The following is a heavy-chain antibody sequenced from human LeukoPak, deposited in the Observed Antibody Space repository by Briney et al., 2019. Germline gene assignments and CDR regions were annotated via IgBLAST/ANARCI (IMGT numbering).Heavy chain of an antibody. CDR2: INPNSGGT. CDR1: GYTFTGYY. Sequence: ASVKVSCKASGYTFTGYYMHWVRQAPGQGLEWMGWINPNSGGTNYAQKFQGRVTMTRDTSISTAYMELSRLRPDDTAVYYCARVGLRWELLNYFDYWGQGTLVTVSS. D-gene: IGHD1-26*01. V-gene: IGHV1-2*02. J-gene: IGHJ4*02. CDR3: ARVGLRWELLNYFDY.